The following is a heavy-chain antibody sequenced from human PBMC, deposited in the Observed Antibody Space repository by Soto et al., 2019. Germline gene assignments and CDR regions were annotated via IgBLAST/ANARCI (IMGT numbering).Heavy chain of an antibody. Sequence: ASVNVSCKASGYPFTTYHLHWVRRAPGQGLECMGIVYVTGTGARSAQKFQGRLTMTRDRSTSTVYMELSSLRSEDTAVYYCARPEGYGSGSYYFDSWGQGTLVTVSS. D-gene: IGHD3-10*01. V-gene: IGHV1-46*01. J-gene: IGHJ4*02. CDR1: GYPFTTYH. CDR2: VYVTGTGA. CDR3: ARPEGYGSGSYYFDS.